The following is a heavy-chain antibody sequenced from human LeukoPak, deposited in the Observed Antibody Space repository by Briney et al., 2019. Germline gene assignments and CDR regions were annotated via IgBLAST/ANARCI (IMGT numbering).Heavy chain of an antibody. D-gene: IGHD6-13*01. CDR1: GGSISSSSYY. J-gene: IGHJ4*02. Sequence: PSETLSLTCTVSGGSISSSSYYWGWIRQPPGKGLEWIGSIYYSGSTYYNPSLKSRFTISVDTSKNQFSLKLSSVTAADTAVYYCARGIAAAADYWGQGTLVTVSS. V-gene: IGHV4-39*07. CDR3: ARGIAAAADY. CDR2: IYYSGST.